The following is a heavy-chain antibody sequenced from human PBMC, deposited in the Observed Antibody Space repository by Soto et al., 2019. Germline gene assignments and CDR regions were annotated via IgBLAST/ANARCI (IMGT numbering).Heavy chain of an antibody. CDR2: ISGSGGST. V-gene: IGHV3-23*01. J-gene: IGHJ4*02. CDR1: GFTFSSYA. Sequence: PGGSLRLSCAASGFTFSSYAMSWVRQAPGKGLEWVSAISGSGGSTYYADSVKGRFTISRDNSKNTLYLQMNSLRAEDTAVYYCAKDSANYDFWSGYFDYWGQGTLITGSS. CDR3: AKDSANYDFWSGYFDY. D-gene: IGHD3-3*01.